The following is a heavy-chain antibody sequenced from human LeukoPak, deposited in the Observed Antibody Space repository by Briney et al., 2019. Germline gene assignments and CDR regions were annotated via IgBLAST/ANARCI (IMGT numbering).Heavy chain of an antibody. J-gene: IGHJ6*02. D-gene: IGHD2-2*01. CDR2: IYSGGST. CDR1: GFTVSSNY. Sequence: GGSLRLSCAASGFTVSSNYMSWVRQAPGKGLEWVSVIYSGGSTYYADSVKGRFTISRDNSKNTLYLQMNSLRAEDTAVYYCARVEVPHYYGMDVWGQGTTVTVSS. CDR3: ARVEVPHYYGMDV. V-gene: IGHV3-53*01.